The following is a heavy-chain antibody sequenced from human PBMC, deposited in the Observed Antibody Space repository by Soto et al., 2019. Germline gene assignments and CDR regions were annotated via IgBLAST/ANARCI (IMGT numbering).Heavy chain of an antibody. J-gene: IGHJ6*02. CDR1: GGSISNYY. CDR2: IYYSGST. V-gene: IGHV4-59*01. CDR3: ARDYRLVLIMFRYNYCCMDV. Sequence: SETLSLTCTVSGGSISNYYWSWIRQPPGKGLEWIGYIYYSGSTNYNPSLKSRVTISVDTSKNQFSLNLSSVTAADTAVYYCARDYRLVLIMFRYNYCCMDVRGPGTTVTGFS. D-gene: IGHD2-2*02.